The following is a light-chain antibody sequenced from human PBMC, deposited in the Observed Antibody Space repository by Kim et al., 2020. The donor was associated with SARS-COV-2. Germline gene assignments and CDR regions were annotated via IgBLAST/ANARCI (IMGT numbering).Light chain of an antibody. CDR3: QQDSSSPRT. CDR2: GAS. CDR1: QSVSNNY. Sequence: SPGERATLSCRASQSVSNNYLAWYQQKAGQAPRLLIYGASSGATGIPDRFSGSGSGTDFTLTISRMEPEDFAVYYCQQDSSSPRTFGQGTKVDIK. V-gene: IGKV3-20*01. J-gene: IGKJ1*01.